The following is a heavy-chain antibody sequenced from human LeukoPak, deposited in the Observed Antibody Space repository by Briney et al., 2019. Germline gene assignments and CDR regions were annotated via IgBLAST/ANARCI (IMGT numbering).Heavy chain of an antibody. D-gene: IGHD5-18*01. CDR1: GFTFSSYS. CDR2: ISSSSSTI. V-gene: IGHV3-48*01. J-gene: IGHJ4*01. Sequence: GGSLRLSCAASGFTFSSYSMNWVRQAPGKGLEWIVYISSSSSTIYYADSVKGRFTISRDNSKNTLYLQMNSLRAEDTAVYYCAKVGYSYGTNPDYWGXGXLVTVSS. CDR3: AKVGYSYGTNPDY.